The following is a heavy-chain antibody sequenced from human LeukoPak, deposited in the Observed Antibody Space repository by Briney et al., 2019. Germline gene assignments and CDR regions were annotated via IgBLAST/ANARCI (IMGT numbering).Heavy chain of an antibody. D-gene: IGHD2-2*01. CDR2: INQDGGEK. CDR3: ARDLGYCSSTSCPHY. V-gene: IGHV3-7*01. CDR1: GFTFSSYW. J-gene: IGHJ4*02. Sequence: GGSLRLSCAASGFTFSSYWMSWVRQAPGKGLEWVANINQDGGEKYYVDSVKGRFTSSRDNAENSLFLQMNSLRAEDTAVYYCARDLGYCSSTSCPHYWGQGTLVTVSS.